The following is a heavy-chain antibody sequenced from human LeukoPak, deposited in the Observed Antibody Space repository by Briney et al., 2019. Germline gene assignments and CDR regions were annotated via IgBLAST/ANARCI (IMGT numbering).Heavy chain of an antibody. D-gene: IGHD2-2*01. CDR1: GYSFTSYW. CDR3: ARPTVVPAAILALGAFDI. Sequence: PGESLKISCKGFGYSFTSYWIGWVRQMPGKGLEWMGIIYPGDSDTRYSPSFQGQVTISADKSISTAYLQWSSLKASDTAMYYCARPTVVPAAILALGAFDIWGQGTMVTVSS. J-gene: IGHJ3*02. V-gene: IGHV5-51*01. CDR2: IYPGDSDT.